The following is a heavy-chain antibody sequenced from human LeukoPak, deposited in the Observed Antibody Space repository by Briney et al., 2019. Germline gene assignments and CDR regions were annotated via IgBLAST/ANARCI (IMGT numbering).Heavy chain of an antibody. Sequence: SETLSLTCTVSGGSICSYYWNWIRQPPGKGLEWIGYIYYSGSTNYNPPLKSRVTMSVDTSKNQFSLKLSSVTAADTAVYYCARDRGTWNDDGFNYWGRGTLVTVSS. CDR2: IYYSGST. CDR3: ARDRGTWNDDGFNY. J-gene: IGHJ4*02. D-gene: IGHD1-1*01. CDR1: GGSICSYY. V-gene: IGHV4-59*12.